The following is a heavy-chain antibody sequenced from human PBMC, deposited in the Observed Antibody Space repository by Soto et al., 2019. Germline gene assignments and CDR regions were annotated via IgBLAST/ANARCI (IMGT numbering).Heavy chain of an antibody. D-gene: IGHD3-10*01. CDR2: LDGAGGST. CDR3: AAPRDEYGSGVSWFTYGMDI. V-gene: IGHV3-23*01. J-gene: IGHJ6*02. CDR1: GSTFSDFA. Sequence: PGGSLRLSCLASGSTFSDFAMTWVRHVPGRGLEWVASLDGAGGSTYYAESVRGRFSISRDNSRNTLFLQMKRLTVDDTAIYYCAAPRDEYGSGVSWFTYGMDIWGQGTTVTVSS.